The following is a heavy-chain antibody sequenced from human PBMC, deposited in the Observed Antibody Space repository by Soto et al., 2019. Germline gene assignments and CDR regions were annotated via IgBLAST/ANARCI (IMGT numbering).Heavy chain of an antibody. Sequence: LRLSCAASGFTFSTYAMSWVRQAPGRGLEWVSAISGSGGSTYYADSVKGRFTISRDNSKNTLYLQMNSLRAEDTAVYYCAKSMGATTLRNWFDPWGQGTLVTVSS. CDR3: AKSMGATTLRNWFDP. CDR2: ISGSGGST. CDR1: GFTFSTYA. J-gene: IGHJ5*02. D-gene: IGHD1-26*01. V-gene: IGHV3-23*01.